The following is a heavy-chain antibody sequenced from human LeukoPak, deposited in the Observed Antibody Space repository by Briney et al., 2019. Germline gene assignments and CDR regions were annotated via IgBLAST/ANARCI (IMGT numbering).Heavy chain of an antibody. CDR1: GFTVSSSY. CDR3: ARGDGVYVY. CDR2: IYFGGTT. J-gene: IGHJ4*02. Sequence: GGSLRLSCAASGFTVSSSYMTWVRHAPGQGLEGVSVIYFGGTTYYADSVKGRFTISRDNSKNTVYLQMNSLRVEDTAVYYCARGDGVYVYWGQGTLVAVSS. D-gene: IGHD5/OR15-5a*01. V-gene: IGHV3-53*01.